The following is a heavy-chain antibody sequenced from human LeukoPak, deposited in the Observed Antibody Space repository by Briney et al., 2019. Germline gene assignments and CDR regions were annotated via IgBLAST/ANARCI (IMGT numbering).Heavy chain of an antibody. CDR3: AKDLEAAGWFDP. CDR1: GFTFSSYG. J-gene: IGHJ5*02. D-gene: IGHD6-13*01. V-gene: IGHV3-30*02. CDR2: IRYDGSNK. Sequence: GGSLRLSCAASGFTFSSYGMHWVRQDPGKGLEWVAFIRYDGSNKYYADSVKGRFTISRDNSKNTLYLQMNSLRAEDTAVYYCAKDLEAAGWFDPWGQGTLVTVSS.